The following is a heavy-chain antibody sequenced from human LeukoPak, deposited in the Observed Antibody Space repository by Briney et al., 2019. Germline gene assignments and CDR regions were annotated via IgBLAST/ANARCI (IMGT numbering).Heavy chain of an antibody. D-gene: IGHD2-2*01. J-gene: IGHJ5*02. Sequence: SETLSLTCTVSGGSISSYYWSWIRQPPGKGLEWIGYIYYSGSTNYDPSLKSRVTISVDTSKNQFSLKLNSVSAADTAVYYCARLTVPLRFDPWGQGTLVTVSS. CDR1: GGSISSYY. CDR2: IYYSGST. CDR3: ARLTVPLRFDP. V-gene: IGHV4-59*01.